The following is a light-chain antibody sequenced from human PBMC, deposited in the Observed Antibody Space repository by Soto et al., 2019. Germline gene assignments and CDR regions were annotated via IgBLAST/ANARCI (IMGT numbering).Light chain of an antibody. CDR2: EVI. Sequence: QSVLAQPPSAAGSPGQSVTISCTGTSTDVNYVSWHQQHPGKAPKLMIYEVINRSSGVSARFSGSKSGNTASLTISGLQAEDEADYYCSSSTSSNTFVFGTGTKVTVL. J-gene: IGLJ1*01. V-gene: IGLV2-8*01. CDR1: STDVNY. CDR3: SSSTSSNTFV.